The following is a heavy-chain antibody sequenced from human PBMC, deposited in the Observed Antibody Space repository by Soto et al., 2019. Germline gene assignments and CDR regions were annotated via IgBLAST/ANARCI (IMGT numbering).Heavy chain of an antibody. J-gene: IGHJ6*02. CDR3: ASPFKERGSYEYYYYGMDV. V-gene: IGHV1-24*01. Sequence: ASVKVSCKVSGYTLTELSMHWVRQAPGKGLEWMGGFDPEDGETIYAQKFQGRVTMTEDTSTDTAYMELSSLRSEDTAVYYCASPFKERGSYEYYYYGMDVWGQGTTVTVSS. CDR2: FDPEDGET. CDR1: GYTLTELS. D-gene: IGHD1-26*01.